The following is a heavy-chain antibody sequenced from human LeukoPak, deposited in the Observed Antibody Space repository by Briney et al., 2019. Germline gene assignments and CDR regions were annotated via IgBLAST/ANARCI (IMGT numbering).Heavy chain of an antibody. Sequence: SVKVSCKASGGTFSSYAISWVRQAPGQGLEWMGGIIPIFGTANYAQKFQGRVTITADESTSTAYMELSSLRSEDTAVYYCARDSYYDFWSGYYYYMDVWGKGTTVTVSS. D-gene: IGHD3-3*01. V-gene: IGHV1-69*13. CDR2: IIPIFGTA. J-gene: IGHJ6*03. CDR3: ARDSYYDFWSGYYYYMDV. CDR1: GGTFSSYA.